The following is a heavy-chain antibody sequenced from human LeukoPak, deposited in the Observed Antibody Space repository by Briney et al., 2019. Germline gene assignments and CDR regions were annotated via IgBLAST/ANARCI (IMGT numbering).Heavy chain of an antibody. Sequence: SETLSLTCAVYGGSFSGYYWSWIRQPPGKGLEWIGEINHSGSTNYNPSLKSRVTISVDTSKNQFSLKLSSVTAADTAVYYCARVKYSSSWYSYYYYYYMDVWGKGTTVTVSS. J-gene: IGHJ6*03. V-gene: IGHV4-34*01. CDR3: ARVKYSSSWYSYYYYYYMDV. CDR2: INHSGST. D-gene: IGHD6-13*01. CDR1: GGSFSGYY.